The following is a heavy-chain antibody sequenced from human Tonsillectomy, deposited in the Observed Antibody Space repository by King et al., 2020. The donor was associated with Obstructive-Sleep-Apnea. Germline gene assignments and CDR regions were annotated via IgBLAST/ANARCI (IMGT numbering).Heavy chain of an antibody. J-gene: IGHJ4*02. CDR2: IYYSGST. D-gene: IGHD3-10*01. CDR1: GGSISSGDYY. V-gene: IGHV4-30-4*01. CDR3: ARLNYGSGVTAFYYFDY. Sequence: QLQESGPGLVKPSQTLSLTCTVSGGSISSGDYYWSWIRQPPGKGLEWIGYIYYSGSTYYNPSLKSRVTISVDTSKNQFSLKLSSVTAADTAVYYCARLNYGSGVTAFYYFDYWGQGTLVTVSS.